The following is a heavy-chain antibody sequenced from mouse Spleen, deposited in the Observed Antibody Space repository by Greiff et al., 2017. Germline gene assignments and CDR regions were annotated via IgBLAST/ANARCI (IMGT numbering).Heavy chain of an antibody. D-gene: IGHD2-3*01. V-gene: IGHV1-22*01. CDR2: INPNNGGT. CDR1: GYTFTDYN. J-gene: IGHJ2*01. Sequence: VQLKQSGPELVKPGASVKMSCKASGYTFTDYNMHWVKQSHGKSLEWIGYINPNNGGTSYNQKFKGKATLTVNESSSTAYMELRSLTSEDSAVYYCARGGLMYYFDYWGQGTTLTVSS. CDR3: ARGGLMYYFDY.